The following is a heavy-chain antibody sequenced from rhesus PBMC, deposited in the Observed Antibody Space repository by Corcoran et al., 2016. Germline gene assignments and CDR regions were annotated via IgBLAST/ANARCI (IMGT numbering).Heavy chain of an antibody. CDR2: INSGGIN. J-gene: IGHJ5-1*01. Sequence: QVQLQESGPGLVKPSETLSLTCAVSGDSISSGYYWGWIRQTPGKGLEWIAQINSGGINYLKPSLKSRITISTNTSKNQFSLKLTSVTAADTAVYYCSRGSYTYYRFDVWGPGVLVTVSS. CDR3: SRGSYTYYRFDV. CDR1: GDSISSGYY. V-gene: IGHV4S14*01. D-gene: IGHD2-15*01.